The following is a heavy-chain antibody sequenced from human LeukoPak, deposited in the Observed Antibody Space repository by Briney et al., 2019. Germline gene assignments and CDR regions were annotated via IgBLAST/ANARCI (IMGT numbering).Heavy chain of an antibody. CDR3: AKKADNYFDY. J-gene: IGHJ4*02. CDR1: GFTFSSYG. V-gene: IGHV3-30*18. CDR2: ISYDGSNK. Sequence: PGGSLRLSCAASGFTFSSYGMHWVRQAPGKGLEWVAVISYDGSNKYYADSVKGRFTISRDNSKNTLYLQMNSLRAEDTAVYYCAKKADNYFDYWGQGTLVTVSS.